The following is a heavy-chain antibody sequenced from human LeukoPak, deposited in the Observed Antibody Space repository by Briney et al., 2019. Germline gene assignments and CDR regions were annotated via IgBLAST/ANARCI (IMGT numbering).Heavy chain of an antibody. CDR1: GFIFSRYS. Sequence: GGPLRLPCTASGFIFSRYSTSWPRQSPGRAVEGVSSISTTSYLKYPNSLKGRFTISRDHSQNTLFMQMHSLRAEDTAVYYCAKKPATNKFPFDIWGQGTLVTVSP. CDR3: AKKPATNKFPFDI. D-gene: IGHD2-2*01. V-gene: IGHV3-21*04. J-gene: IGHJ4*02. CDR2: ISTTSYL.